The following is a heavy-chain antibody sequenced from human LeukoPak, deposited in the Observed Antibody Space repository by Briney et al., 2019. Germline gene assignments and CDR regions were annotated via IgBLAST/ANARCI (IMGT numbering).Heavy chain of an antibody. CDR1: GYTFTGYY. J-gene: IGHJ4*02. CDR2: NNPNSGGT. D-gene: IGHD3-9*01. V-gene: IGHV1-2*02. CDR3: ARVHYDILTGYYHFDY. Sequence: ASVKVSCKASGYTFTGYYMHWVRQAPGQGLEWMGWNNPNSGGTNYAQKFQGRVTMTRDTSISTAYMELSRLRSDDTAVYYCARVHYDILTGYYHFDYWGQGTLVTVSS.